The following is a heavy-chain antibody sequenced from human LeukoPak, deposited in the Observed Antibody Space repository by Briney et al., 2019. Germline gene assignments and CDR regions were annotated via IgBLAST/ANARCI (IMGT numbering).Heavy chain of an antibody. Sequence: TASETLSLTCAVYGGSFSGYYWSWIRQPPGKGLEWIGEINHSGSTNYNPSLKSRVTISVDTSKNQFSLKLSSVTAADTAVYYCARRSKLLWFGGLRGGWFDPWGQGTLVTVSS. CDR1: GGSFSGYY. V-gene: IGHV4-34*01. D-gene: IGHD3-10*01. CDR3: ARRSKLLWFGGLRGGWFDP. CDR2: INHSGST. J-gene: IGHJ5*02.